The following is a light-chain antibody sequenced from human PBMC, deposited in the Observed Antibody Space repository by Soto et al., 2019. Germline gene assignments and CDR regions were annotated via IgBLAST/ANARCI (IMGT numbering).Light chain of an antibody. CDR1: QDIRDD. Sequence: IQMTQSPSSLSASVGDRVTITCLASQDIRDDLNWYQQKPGKAPTLLIYDASDVETGVPSRFSGSGAGTECILTITSLQPEDLATYYCQQFHNLPLTFGGGPKVEIK. V-gene: IGKV1-33*01. CDR3: QQFHNLPLT. CDR2: DAS. J-gene: IGKJ4*01.